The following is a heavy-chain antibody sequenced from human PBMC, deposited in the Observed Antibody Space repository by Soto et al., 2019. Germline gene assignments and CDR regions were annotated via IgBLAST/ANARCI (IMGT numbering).Heavy chain of an antibody. V-gene: IGHV4-34*01. D-gene: IGHD5-12*01. J-gene: IGHJ4*02. Sequence: SETLSVTCAVYGGSFSGYYWSWIRQPPGKGLEWIGEINHSGSTNYNPSLKSRVTISVDTSKNQFSLKLSSVTAADTAVYYCARGTGGPSGYDFDYWGQGPRVTVS. CDR1: GGSFSGYY. CDR3: ARGTGGPSGYDFDY. CDR2: INHSGST.